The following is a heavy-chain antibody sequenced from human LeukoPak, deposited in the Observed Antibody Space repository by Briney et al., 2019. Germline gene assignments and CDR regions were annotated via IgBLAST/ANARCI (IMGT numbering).Heavy chain of an antibody. V-gene: IGHV3-21*04. D-gene: IGHD4-17*01. CDR3: AKREKGTTGRFFDY. J-gene: IGHJ4*02. Sequence: GGSLRLSCAASGFTFTTYTMNWVRQAPGKGLEWVSSVTHSSTYIFYAGSVKGRFTISRDNAKNSVYLQMNSLRAEDTALYYCAKREKGTTGRFFDYWGQGTLVTVSS. CDR1: GFTFTTYT. CDR2: VTHSSTYI.